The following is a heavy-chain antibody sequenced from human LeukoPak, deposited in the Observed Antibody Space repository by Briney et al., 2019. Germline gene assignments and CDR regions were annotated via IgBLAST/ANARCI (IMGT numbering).Heavy chain of an antibody. D-gene: IGHD6-13*01. J-gene: IGHJ2*01. V-gene: IGHV1-69*05. CDR3: AREARGAAADHGYFDL. CDR2: IIPIFGTA. CDR1: GGTFSSYA. Sequence: RASVKVSCKASGGTFSSYAISWVRQAPGQGLEWMGGIIPIFGTANYAQKFQGRVTITTDESTSTAYMELSSLRSEDTAVYYCAREARGAAADHGYFDLWGRGTLVTVSS.